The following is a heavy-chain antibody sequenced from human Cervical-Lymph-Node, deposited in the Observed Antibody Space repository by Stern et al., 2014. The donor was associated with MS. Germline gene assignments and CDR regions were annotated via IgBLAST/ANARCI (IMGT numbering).Heavy chain of an antibody. D-gene: IGHD3-10*01. V-gene: IGHV3-30*01. CDR2: ISYGGSNK. Sequence: QVQLVQSGGGVVQPGRSLRLSCVASGFTFSSYAMTWVRQAPGEGLEWVSVISYGGSNKYNADSVKGRFTISRDNSKNTVYLQMNNLTVEDTAVYYCARDSPMVRGASDLWGRGTLVTVSS. J-gene: IGHJ2*01. CDR3: ARDSPMVRGASDL. CDR1: GFTFSSYA.